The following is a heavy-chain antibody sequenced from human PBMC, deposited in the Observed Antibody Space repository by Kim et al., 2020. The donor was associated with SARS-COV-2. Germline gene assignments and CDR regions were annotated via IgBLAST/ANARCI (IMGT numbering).Heavy chain of an antibody. Sequence: SVKVSCKASGGTFSSYAISWVRQAPGQGLEWMGGIIPIFGTANYAQKFQGRVTITADESTSTAYMELSSLRSEDTAVYYCARERSHLYDSSGYLTTEFDYWGQGTLVTVSS. V-gene: IGHV1-69*13. J-gene: IGHJ4*02. CDR3: ARERSHLYDSSGYLTTEFDY. D-gene: IGHD3-22*01. CDR1: GGTFSSYA. CDR2: IIPIFGTA.